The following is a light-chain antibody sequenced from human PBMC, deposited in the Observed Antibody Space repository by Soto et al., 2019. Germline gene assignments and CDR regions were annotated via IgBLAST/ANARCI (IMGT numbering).Light chain of an antibody. V-gene: IGLV2-14*01. Sequence: QSALTQPASVSGSPGQSITISCTGTSSDVGGYNYVSWYQQHPGKASKLMIYDVSNRPSGVSNRFSGSKSGNTASLTISGLQAEDEADYYCSSYTSSSIVVFGGGTKLTVL. CDR2: DVS. CDR1: SSDVGGYNY. J-gene: IGLJ2*01. CDR3: SSYTSSSIVV.